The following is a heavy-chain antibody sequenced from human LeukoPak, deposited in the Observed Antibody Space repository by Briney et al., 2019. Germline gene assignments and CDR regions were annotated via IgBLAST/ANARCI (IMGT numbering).Heavy chain of an antibody. V-gene: IGHV1-18*01. J-gene: IGHJ4*02. CDR2: ISAYSGNT. CDR1: GYTFTSYG. CDR3: ARGPRGVPAAPSSY. D-gene: IGHD2-2*01. Sequence: ASVKVSCKASGYTFTSYGITWVRQAPGQGLEWMGWISAYSGNTNYAQKLQGRVTMTRNTSISTAYMELSSLRSEDTAVYYCARGPRGVPAAPSSYWGQGTLVTVSS.